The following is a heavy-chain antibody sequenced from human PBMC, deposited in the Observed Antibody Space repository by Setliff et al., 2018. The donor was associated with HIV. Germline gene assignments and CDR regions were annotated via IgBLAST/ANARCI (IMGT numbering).Heavy chain of an antibody. CDR1: GPSINIHY. CDR2: IYSTGST. CDR3: AKGAGFYGDYTFDH. J-gene: IGHJ4*02. V-gene: IGHV4-59*11. Sequence: SETLSLTCTVSGPSINIHYWSWIRQSPGKAFEWIGYIYSTGSTNYDPSLQSRVTISMVASRNQFSLKVTSVTAADTAVYYCAKGAGFYGDYTFDHWGQGRQVTVSS. D-gene: IGHD4-17*01.